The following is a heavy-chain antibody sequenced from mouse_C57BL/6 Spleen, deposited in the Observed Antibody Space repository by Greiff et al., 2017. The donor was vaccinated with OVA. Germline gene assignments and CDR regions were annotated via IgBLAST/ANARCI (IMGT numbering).Heavy chain of an antibody. D-gene: IGHD2-3*01. CDR1: GYAFSSYW. V-gene: IGHV1-80*01. CDR2: IYPGDGDT. Sequence: QVQLKQSGAELVKPGASVKISCKASGYAFSSYWMNWVKQRPGKGLEWIGQIYPGDGDTNYNGKFKGKATLTADKSSSTAYMQLSSLTSEDSAVYFCARCYDGYYGDYWGQGTTLTVSS. CDR3: ARCYDGYYGDY. J-gene: IGHJ2*01.